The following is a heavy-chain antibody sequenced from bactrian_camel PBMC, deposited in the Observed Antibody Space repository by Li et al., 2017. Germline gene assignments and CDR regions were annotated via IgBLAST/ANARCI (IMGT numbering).Heavy chain of an antibody. CDR1: GYTLSSNC. CDR2: IGTSAGST. Sequence: HVQLVESGGGSVQSGGSLRLSCTASGYTLSSNCLGWFRQAPGKEREWVASIGTSAGSTDYAASVKGRLAISRDNARNAVYLDMIRLKPEDTARYYCAAAKPGYGDSWLVPVCRGTQSRYDYWGQGTQVTVS. J-gene: IGHJ4*01. D-gene: IGHD6*01. CDR3: AAAKPGYGDSWLVPVCRGTQSRYDY. V-gene: IGHV3S1*01.